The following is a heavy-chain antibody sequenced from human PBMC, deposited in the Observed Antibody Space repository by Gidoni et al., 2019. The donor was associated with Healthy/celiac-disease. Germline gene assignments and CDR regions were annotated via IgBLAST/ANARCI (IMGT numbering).Heavy chain of an antibody. D-gene: IGHD1-26*01. V-gene: IGHV3-30*18. CDR3: AKDSGVQGGSLTFDY. J-gene: IGHJ4*02. Sequence: QVQLVESGGGVVQPGRSLRLSCAASGFTFSSDGMHWVRQAPGKGLEGWAVISYDGSNKYYADSVKGLFTISRDNSKNTLYLQMNSLRAEDTAVYYCAKDSGVQGGSLTFDYWGQGTLVTVSS. CDR2: ISYDGSNK. CDR1: GFTFSSDG.